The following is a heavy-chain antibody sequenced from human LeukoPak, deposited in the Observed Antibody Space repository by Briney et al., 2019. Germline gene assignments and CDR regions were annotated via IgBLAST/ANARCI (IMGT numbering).Heavy chain of an antibody. D-gene: IGHD2-21*02. J-gene: IGHJ5*02. Sequence: ASVKVSCKASGYTFTSYGISWVRQAPGQGLEWMGWISAYNGNTNYAQKLQGRVTMTTDTSTSTAYMELRSLRSDDTAVYYCARGLHCGGDCYDWFDPWGQGTLVTVSS. CDR2: ISAYNGNT. V-gene: IGHV1-18*01. CDR3: ARGLHCGGDCYDWFDP. CDR1: GYTFTSYG.